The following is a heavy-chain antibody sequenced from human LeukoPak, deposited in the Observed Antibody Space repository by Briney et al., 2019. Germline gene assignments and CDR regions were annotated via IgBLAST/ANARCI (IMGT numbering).Heavy chain of an antibody. CDR1: GYTFTSYD. CDR2: MNPNSGNT. V-gene: IGHV1-8*02. J-gene: IGHJ4*02. CDR3: ARSTMGARRRYDY. Sequence: GASVKVSCKASGYTFTSYDINWVRQATGQGLEWMGWMNPNSGNTGYAQKFQGRVTMTMNSSISTAYMELTSLTSEDTAVYYCARSTMGARRRYDYWGQGTLVTVSS. D-gene: IGHD1-26*01.